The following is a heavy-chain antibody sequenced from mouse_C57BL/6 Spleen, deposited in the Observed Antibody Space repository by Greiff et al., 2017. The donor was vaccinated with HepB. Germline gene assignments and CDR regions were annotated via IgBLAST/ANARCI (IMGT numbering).Heavy chain of an antibody. CDR3: ARGGEAQATFAY. CDR2: INPNNGGT. CDR1: GYTFTDYN. J-gene: IGHJ3*01. Sequence: VQLQQSGPELVKPGASVKMSCKASGYTFTDYNMHWVKQSHGKSLEWIGYINPNNGGTSYNQKFKGKATLTVNKSSSTAYMELRSLTSEDSAVDYCARGGEAQATFAYWGQGTLVTVSA. V-gene: IGHV1-22*01. D-gene: IGHD3-2*02.